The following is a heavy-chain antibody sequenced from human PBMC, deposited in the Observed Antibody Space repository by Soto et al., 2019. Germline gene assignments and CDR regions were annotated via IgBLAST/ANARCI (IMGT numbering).Heavy chain of an antibody. CDR3: AKDLSGGDCP. CDR1: GFAFSSYT. CDR2: SRGSGGST. J-gene: IGHJ5*02. Sequence: LRLSCAASGFAFSSYTRNWVRQAPGKGLEWVSSSRGSGGSTYYADSVKGRFIISRDNPENTVYLQMNTLRVEDTAVYYCAKDLSGGDCPWGQGTLVTVSS. V-gene: IGHV3-23*01. D-gene: IGHD2-21*02.